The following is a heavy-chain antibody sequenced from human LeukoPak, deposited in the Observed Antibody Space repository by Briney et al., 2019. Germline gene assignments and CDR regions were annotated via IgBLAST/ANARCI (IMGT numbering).Heavy chain of an antibody. CDR2: ISWNSGSI. CDR3: AKDRNYDFWSGHYDY. J-gene: IGHJ4*02. Sequence: GGSLRLSCAASGFTVNSQYMAWVRQAPGKGLEWVSGISWNSGSIGYADSVKGRFTISRDNAKNSLYLQMNSLRAEDTALYYCAKDRNYDFWSGHYDYWGQGTLVTVSS. CDR1: GFTVNSQY. D-gene: IGHD3-3*01. V-gene: IGHV3-9*01.